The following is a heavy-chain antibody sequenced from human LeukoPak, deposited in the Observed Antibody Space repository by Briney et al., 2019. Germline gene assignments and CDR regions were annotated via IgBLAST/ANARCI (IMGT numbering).Heavy chain of an antibody. V-gene: IGHV3-48*02. J-gene: IGHJ4*02. D-gene: IGHD4-23*01. Sequence: GGALRLSCAASGFTFSSYSISWVRQAPGKGLEWVSYISSSSTMSYADSVKGRFTISRDNANNSLYLQMSSLRDEDTAVYYCARGGTSSSLAYWGQGTLVTVSS. CDR1: GFTFSSYS. CDR2: ISSSSTM. CDR3: ARGGTSSSLAY.